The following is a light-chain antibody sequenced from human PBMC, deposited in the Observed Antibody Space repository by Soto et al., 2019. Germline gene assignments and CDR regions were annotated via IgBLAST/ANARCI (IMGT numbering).Light chain of an antibody. CDR2: DVS. V-gene: IGLV2-14*03. CDR3: SSYTTSNTRQIV. CDR1: SSDDGGYNY. Sequence: QSALTQPASVSGSPGQSITISCTGTSSDDGGYNYVSWYQHHPGKAPKLLIYDVSNRPSGISNRLSGSKSDNTASLTISGLQPEDEADYYCSSYTTSNTRQIVFGTGTKLTVL. J-gene: IGLJ1*01.